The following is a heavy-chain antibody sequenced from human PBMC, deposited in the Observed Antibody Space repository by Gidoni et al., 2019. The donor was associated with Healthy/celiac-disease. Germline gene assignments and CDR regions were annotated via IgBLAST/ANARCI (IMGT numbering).Heavy chain of an antibody. V-gene: IGHV1-2*02. CDR2: INPNSGGT. J-gene: IGHJ6*02. CDR3: ARPARGTYGDYYYYGMDV. Sequence: QVQLVQSGAEVTKPGASVTVSCKASGYTFTGYSMHRVRQAPGQGLEWMGWINPNSGGTNYAQKCQGRVTMNRDTSISTAYMELSRLRSDDTAVDYWARPARGTYGDYYYYGMDVWGQGTTVTVSS. D-gene: IGHD3-10*01. CDR1: GYTFTGYS.